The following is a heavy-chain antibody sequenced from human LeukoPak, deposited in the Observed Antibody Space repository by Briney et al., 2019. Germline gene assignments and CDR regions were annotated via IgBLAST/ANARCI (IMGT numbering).Heavy chain of an antibody. CDR1: GFTFSSYA. V-gene: IGHV3-23*01. J-gene: IGHJ4*02. CDR3: AKGAWYNWNHYFDY. D-gene: IGHD1-20*01. Sequence: GGSLRLSCAASGFTFSSYAMNWVRQAPGKGLEWVSAISGSGGSTHYADSVKGRLTISRDNSKNTLYLQMNSLRAEDTAVYYCAKGAWYNWNHYFDYWGQGTLVTVSS. CDR2: ISGSGGST.